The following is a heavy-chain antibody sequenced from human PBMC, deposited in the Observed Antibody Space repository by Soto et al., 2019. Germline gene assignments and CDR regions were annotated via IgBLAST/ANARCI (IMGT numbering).Heavy chain of an antibody. CDR3: ARDDDSSGYYLGFDY. CDR1: GGSVSSGSYY. CDR2: IYYSGST. D-gene: IGHD3-22*01. J-gene: IGHJ4*02. V-gene: IGHV4-61*01. Sequence: SETLSLTCTVSGGSVSSGSYYWSWIRQPPGKGLEWIGYIYYSGSTNYNPSLKSRVTISVDTSKNQFSLKLSSVTAADTAVYYCARDDDSSGYYLGFDYWGQGTLVTVSS.